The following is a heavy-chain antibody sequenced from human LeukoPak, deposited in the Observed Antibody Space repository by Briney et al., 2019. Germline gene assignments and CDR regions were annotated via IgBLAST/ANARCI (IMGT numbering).Heavy chain of an antibody. CDR2: ISAYNGNT. D-gene: IGHD5-18*01. V-gene: IGHV1-18*01. CDR3: ARDRYSYGPGGSSRPLADY. J-gene: IGHJ4*02. CDR1: GYTFTSYG. Sequence: ASVTVSCKASGYTFTSYGISWVRQAPGQGLEWMGWISAYNGNTNYAQKLQGRVTMTTDTSTSTAYMELRSLRSDDTAVYYCARDRYSYGPGGSSRPLADYWGQGTLVTVSS.